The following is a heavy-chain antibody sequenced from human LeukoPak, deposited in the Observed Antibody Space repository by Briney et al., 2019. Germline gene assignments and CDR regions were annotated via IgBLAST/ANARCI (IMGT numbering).Heavy chain of an antibody. D-gene: IGHD3-9*01. V-gene: IGHV1-2*02. J-gene: IGHJ4*02. CDR3: ARTYDILTGYSYFDY. Sequence: GASVNVSCKASGYTFTGYYMHWVRQAPGQGLEWMGWINPNSGGTNYAQKFQGRVTMTRDTSISTAYMELSRLRSDDTAVYYCARTYDILTGYSYFDYWGQGTLVTVSS. CDR1: GYTFTGYY. CDR2: INPNSGGT.